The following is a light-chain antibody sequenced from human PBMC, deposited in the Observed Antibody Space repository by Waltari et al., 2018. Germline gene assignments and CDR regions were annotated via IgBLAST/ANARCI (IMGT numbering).Light chain of an antibody. CDR2: WAS. CDR1: QDILYNSNNKNY. CDR3: QQYYKTPS. Sequence: DIVMTQSPGSLVVSLGERATINCKSGQDILYNSNNKNYLAWYQHKPGQSPKLLFYWASTRAAGGPDRFSGSGSGTDFTLTISRVQAEDVAMYYCQQYYKTPSFGGGTKVE. V-gene: IGKV4-1*01. J-gene: IGKJ4*01.